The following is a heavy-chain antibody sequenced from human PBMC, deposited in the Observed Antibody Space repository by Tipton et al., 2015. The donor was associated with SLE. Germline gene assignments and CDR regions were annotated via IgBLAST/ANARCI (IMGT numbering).Heavy chain of an antibody. CDR1: GGSISGGDYY. J-gene: IGHJ6*03. CDR2: IFNSGST. V-gene: IGHV4-30-4*01. CDR3: ARECDYSDSYYYYYYMDV. D-gene: IGHD4-11*01. Sequence: TLSLTCTVSGGSISGGDYYWSWIRQPPGKGLEWIGHIFNSGSTYYNPSLKSRVTISVETSKSQFSLKVTSVTAADTAVYYCARECDYSDSYYYYYYMDVWGKGTTVTVSS.